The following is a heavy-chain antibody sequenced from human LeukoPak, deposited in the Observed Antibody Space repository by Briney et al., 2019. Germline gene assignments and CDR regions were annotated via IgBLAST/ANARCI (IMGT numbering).Heavy chain of an antibody. CDR1: GYTFTSYY. D-gene: IGHD3-9*01. J-gene: IGHJ4*02. V-gene: IGHV1-46*01. CDR2: INPSGGST. CDR3: ARDLAEYYDILTGYYPQGFDY. Sequence: GASVKVSCKASGYTFTSYYMHWVRQAPGQGLEWMGIINPSGGSTSYAQKFQGRVTITADKSTSTAYMELSSLRSEDTAVYYCARDLAEYYDILTGYYPQGFDYWGQGTLVTVSS.